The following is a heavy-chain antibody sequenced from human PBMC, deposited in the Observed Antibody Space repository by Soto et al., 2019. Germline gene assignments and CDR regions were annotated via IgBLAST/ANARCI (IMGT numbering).Heavy chain of an antibody. D-gene: IGHD6-19*01. Sequence: EVQLVESGGGLVQPGGSLRLSCVASGFTFSTDSMNWVRQAPGKGLEWVGHISTSGATRYYADSVKGRFTISRDNAKTSLYLQMDSLRNEDTAVYYCARFFGSGFDYWGQGTLVTVSS. CDR2: ISTSGATR. CDR1: GFTFSTDS. V-gene: IGHV3-48*02. J-gene: IGHJ4*02. CDR3: ARFFGSGFDY.